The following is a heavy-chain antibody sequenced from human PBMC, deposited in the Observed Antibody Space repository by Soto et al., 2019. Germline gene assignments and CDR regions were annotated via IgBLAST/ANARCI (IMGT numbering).Heavy chain of an antibody. CDR1: GFTFSSYW. CDR2: INSDGSST. V-gene: IGHV3-74*01. J-gene: IGHJ4*02. CDR3: ARSGIVGATTEFDY. Sequence: GGSLRLSCAASGFTFSSYWMHWVRQAPGKGLVWVSRINSDGSSTSYADSVKGRFTISRDKPKNTLYLQMNSLRAEDTAVYYCARSGIVGATTEFDYWGQGTLVTVSS. D-gene: IGHD1-26*01.